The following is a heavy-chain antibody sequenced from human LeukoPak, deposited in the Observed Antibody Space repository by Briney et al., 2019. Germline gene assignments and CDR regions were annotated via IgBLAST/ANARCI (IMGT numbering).Heavy chain of an antibody. V-gene: IGHV4-34*01. D-gene: IGHD4/OR15-4a*01. J-gene: IGHJ1*01. CDR2: IHPSGST. CDR1: GGSFSGYY. CDR3: VRGQDQAKSRQ. Sequence: SETLSLACAVYGGSFSGYYWSWYRQPPGKGLEWIGEIHPSGSTHYNPSLASRVIISVDTSKNQFSLKVNSVTAADTAVYYCVRGQDQAKSRQWGQGPVDTVSS.